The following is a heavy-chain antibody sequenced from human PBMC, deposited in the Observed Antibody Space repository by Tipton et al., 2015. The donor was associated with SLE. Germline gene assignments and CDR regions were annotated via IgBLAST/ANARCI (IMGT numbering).Heavy chain of an antibody. J-gene: IGHJ4*02. Sequence: TLSLTCAVYGGSFSGYYWSWIRQPPGKGLEWIGYIYYRGSTNYNPSLKSRVTISVDTSKNQFSLKLSSVTAADTAVYYCARGIAAAGTCDYWGQGTLVTVSS. D-gene: IGHD6-13*01. CDR1: GGSFSGYY. CDR2: IYYRGST. V-gene: IGHV4-59*01. CDR3: ARGIAAAGTCDY.